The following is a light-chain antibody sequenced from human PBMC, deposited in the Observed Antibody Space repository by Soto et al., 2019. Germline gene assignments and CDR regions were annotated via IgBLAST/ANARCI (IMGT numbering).Light chain of an antibody. J-gene: IGLJ1*01. CDR3: SSYAGSNPYV. CDR2: EVT. V-gene: IGLV1-40*01. Sequence: QSVLTQPPSVSGAPGQRVTISCTGSSSNIGAGYDVHWYQQHPGKAPKVLIYEVTKRPSGVPDRFSGSKSGNTASLTVSGLQAEDEADYYCSSYAGSNPYVFGTGTKVTVL. CDR1: SSNIGAGYD.